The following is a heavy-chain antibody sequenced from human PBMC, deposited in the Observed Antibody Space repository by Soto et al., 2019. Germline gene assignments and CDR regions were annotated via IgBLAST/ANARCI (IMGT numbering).Heavy chain of an antibody. J-gene: IGHJ4*02. CDR3: AKDPTSGIPYYFDY. CDR2: ISGGGGYI. V-gene: IGHV3-23*01. D-gene: IGHD3-16*01. Sequence: GGSLRLSCAPSGFTFSTYAMSWVRQAPRKGLEWVSTISGGGGYIYYADSVKGRFTISRDDSKNMLYLQMNGLRAEDTAVYFCAKDPTSGIPYYFDYWGQGALVTVSS. CDR1: GFTFSTYA.